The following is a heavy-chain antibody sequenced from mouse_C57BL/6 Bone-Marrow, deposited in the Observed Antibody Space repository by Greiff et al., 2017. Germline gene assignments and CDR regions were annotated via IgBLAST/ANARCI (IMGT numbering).Heavy chain of an antibody. Sequence: VQLQQPGAELVKPGASVKMSCKASGYTFTSYWITWVKQRPGQGLEWIGDIYPGSGSTNYNEKFKSKATLTVDTSSSTAYMQLSSLTSEDSAVYYCARQGEITTVVAWYFDVWGTGTTVTVSS. CDR1: GYTFTSYW. J-gene: IGHJ1*03. V-gene: IGHV1-55*01. CDR2: IYPGSGST. D-gene: IGHD1-1*01. CDR3: ARQGEITTVVAWYFDV.